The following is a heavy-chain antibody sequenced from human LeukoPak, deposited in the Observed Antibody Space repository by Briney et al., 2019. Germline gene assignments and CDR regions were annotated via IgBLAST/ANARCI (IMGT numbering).Heavy chain of an antibody. J-gene: IGHJ4*02. CDR1: GFIFSNYG. D-gene: IGHD3-10*01. V-gene: IGHV3-30*02. Sequence: GGSLRLSCEASGFIFSNYGMHWVRQAPGKGLEWVASIRYDGSNEYYTDSVKGRFTISRDNSKNTLYLHMNSLRPEDTAVYYCAKGVFQTTYYYGSGSDQWGQGTQVTVSA. CDR2: IRYDGSNE. CDR3: AKGVFQTTYYYGSGSDQ.